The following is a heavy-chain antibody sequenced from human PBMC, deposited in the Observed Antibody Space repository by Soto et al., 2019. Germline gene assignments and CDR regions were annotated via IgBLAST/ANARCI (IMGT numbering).Heavy chain of an antibody. Sequence: QVQLQESGPGLVKPSQTLSLTCTVSGGSISSGGYYWSWIRQHPGKGLEWIGYISYRGSTYDNPSLKSRVTISVDTSKNQFSLELSSVSDADTAVYYCATARGLRSLGRYSSGHGAYYDGMDVWGQGATVTVSS. D-gene: IGHD6-19*01. CDR1: GGSISSGGYY. CDR2: ISYRGST. J-gene: IGHJ6*02. V-gene: IGHV4-31*03. CDR3: ATARGLRSLGRYSSGHGAYYDGMDV.